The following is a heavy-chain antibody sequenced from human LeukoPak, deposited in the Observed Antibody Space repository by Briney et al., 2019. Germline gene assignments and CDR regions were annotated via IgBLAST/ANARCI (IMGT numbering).Heavy chain of an antibody. J-gene: IGHJ5*02. CDR1: GYTFTSCG. D-gene: IGHD2-15*01. CDR3: ARGGVPYCSGGSCYRLVWFDP. Sequence: GASVKVSCKASGYTFTSCGISWVRQAPGQGLEWMGWISAYNGNTNYAQKHQGRVTMTTDTSTSTAYMELRSLRSEDTAVYYCARGGVPYCSGGSCYRLVWFDPWGQGTLVTVSS. CDR2: ISAYNGNT. V-gene: IGHV1-18*01.